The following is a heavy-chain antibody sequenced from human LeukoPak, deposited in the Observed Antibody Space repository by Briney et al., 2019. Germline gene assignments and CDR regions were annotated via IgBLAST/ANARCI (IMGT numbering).Heavy chain of an antibody. V-gene: IGHV3-33*01. CDR3: ARDFLDRYSGYDFVY. Sequence: QSGGSLRLSCAASGFTFSSYGMHWVRQAPGKGLEWVAVIWYDGSNKYYADSVKGRFTISRDNSKNTLYLQMNSLRAEDTAVYYCARDFLDRYSGYDFVYWGQGTLVTVSS. CDR2: IWYDGSNK. D-gene: IGHD5-12*01. CDR1: GFTFSSYG. J-gene: IGHJ4*02.